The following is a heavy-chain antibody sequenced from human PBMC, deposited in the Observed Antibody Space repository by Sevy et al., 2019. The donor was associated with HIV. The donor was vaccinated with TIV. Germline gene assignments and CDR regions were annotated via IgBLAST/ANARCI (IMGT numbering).Heavy chain of an antibody. CDR1: GYTFTSYA. V-gene: IGHV1-3*01. J-gene: IGHJ6*02. CDR3: AREAYYYDSSGYYSHYYGMDV. D-gene: IGHD3-22*01. CDR2: INAGNRNT. Sequence: ASVKVSCKASGYTFTSYAMHWVRQAPGQRLEWMGWINAGNRNTKYSQKFQGRVTITRDTSASTAYMELSSLRSEDTAVYYCAREAYYYDSSGYYSHYYGMDVWGQGTTVTVSS.